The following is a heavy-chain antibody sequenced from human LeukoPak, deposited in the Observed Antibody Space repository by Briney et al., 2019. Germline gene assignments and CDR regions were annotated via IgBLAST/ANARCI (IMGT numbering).Heavy chain of an antibody. CDR2: INADGTAT. CDR1: GFAFNVYW. V-gene: IGHV3-74*01. Sequence: GGSLRLSCAASGFAFNVYWMHWVRQTPGMGLMWVSRINADGTATTYADSVRGRFTISRDNAKNTLYLQMNSLRVDDTAVYYCAGSGAFWGQGTLVTVSS. CDR3: AGSGAF. J-gene: IGHJ4*02. D-gene: IGHD2-15*01.